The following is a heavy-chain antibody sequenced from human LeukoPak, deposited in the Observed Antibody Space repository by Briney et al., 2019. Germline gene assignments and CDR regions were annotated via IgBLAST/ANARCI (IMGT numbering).Heavy chain of an antibody. Sequence: SVKVSCKASGGTFSSYAISWVRQAPGQGLEWMGRIIPIFGTANYAQKFQGRVTITTDESTSTAYMELSSLRSEDTAVYYCARDRCGGDCYSSNWGQGTLVTVSS. CDR2: IIPIFGTA. V-gene: IGHV1-69*05. D-gene: IGHD2-21*01. CDR3: ARDRCGGDCYSSN. J-gene: IGHJ4*02. CDR1: GGTFSSYA.